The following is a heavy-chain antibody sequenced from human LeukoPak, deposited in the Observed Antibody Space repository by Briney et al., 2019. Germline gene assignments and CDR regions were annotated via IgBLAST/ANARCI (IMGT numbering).Heavy chain of an antibody. CDR1: GGTFSSYA. CDR2: IIPIFGTA. V-gene: IGHV1-69*13. CDR3: ARATKVVPAASPSYYYYGMDV. Sequence: SVKVSCKASGGTFSSYAISWVRQAPGQGLGWMGGIIPIFGTANYAQKFQGRVTITADESTSTAYMELSSLRSEDTAVYYCARATKVVPAASPSYYYYGMDVWGKGTTVTVSS. J-gene: IGHJ6*04. D-gene: IGHD2-2*01.